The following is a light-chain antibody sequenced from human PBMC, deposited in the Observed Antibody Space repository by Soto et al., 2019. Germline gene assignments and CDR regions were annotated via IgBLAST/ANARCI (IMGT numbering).Light chain of an antibody. CDR1: SSDVGAYNS. V-gene: IGLV2-23*01. J-gene: IGLJ1*01. CDR3: CSSAPESTYV. Sequence: QSALAQPASVSGSPGQSITISCTGTSSDVGAYNSVSWYQQHPHRAPQVIIYKGTQRLSGVSNRFSGSTSGNAASLTISALQADDEADYFCCSSAPESTYVFGTGTKVTVL. CDR2: KGT.